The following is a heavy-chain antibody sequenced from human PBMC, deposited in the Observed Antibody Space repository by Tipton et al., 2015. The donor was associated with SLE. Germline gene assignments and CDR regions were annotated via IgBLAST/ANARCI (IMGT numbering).Heavy chain of an antibody. D-gene: IGHD1-26*01. V-gene: IGHV6-1*01. J-gene: IGHJ4*02. Sequence: GLVKPSQTLSLTCAISGDSVSSNTVVWNWIRQSPSRGLEWLGRTYYRSKWYNDYAASVRSRITVNPDTSKNQFSLQLSSVTPEDTAAYFCSRGRNSGFDLWGQGTLVTVSS. CDR2: TYYRSKWYN. CDR3: SRGRNSGFDL. CDR1: GDSVSSNTVV.